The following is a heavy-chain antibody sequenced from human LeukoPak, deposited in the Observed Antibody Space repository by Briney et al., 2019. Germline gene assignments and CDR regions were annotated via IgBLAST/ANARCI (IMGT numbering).Heavy chain of an antibody. J-gene: IGHJ4*02. CDR2: INHSGST. V-gene: IGHV4-34*01. CDR3: AFPSAYSGSYYAFDY. D-gene: IGHD1-26*01. Sequence: PSETLSLTCAVYGGSLSGYYWSWIRQPPGKGLEWIGEINHSGSTNYNPSLKSRVTISVDTSKNQFSLKLSSVTAADTAVYYCAFPSAYSGSYYAFDYWGQGTLVTVSS. CDR1: GGSLSGYY.